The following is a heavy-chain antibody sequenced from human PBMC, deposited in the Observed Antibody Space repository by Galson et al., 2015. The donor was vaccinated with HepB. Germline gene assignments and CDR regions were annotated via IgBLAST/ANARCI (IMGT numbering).Heavy chain of an antibody. D-gene: IGHD1-26*01. CDR3: AKVFGSGSYVSWYFDL. CDR1: GFTFSSYA. Sequence: SLRLSCAASGFTFSSYAMSWVRQAPGKGLEWVSAISGSGGSTYYADSVKGRFTISRDNSKNTLYLQMNSLRAEDTAVYYCAKVFGSGSYVSWYFDLWGRGTLVTVSS. V-gene: IGHV3-23*01. J-gene: IGHJ2*01. CDR2: ISGSGGST.